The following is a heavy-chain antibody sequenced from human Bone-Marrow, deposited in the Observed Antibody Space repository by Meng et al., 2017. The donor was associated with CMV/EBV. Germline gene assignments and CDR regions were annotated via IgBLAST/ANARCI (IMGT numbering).Heavy chain of an antibody. CDR1: GGTFSSYA. V-gene: IGHV1-69*05. CDR3: AMPSPYSSGYLNWFDP. D-gene: IGHD3-22*01. Sequence: SVKVSCKASGGTFSSYAISWVRQAPGQGLEWMGGIIPIFGTANYAQKFQGRVTITTDESTGTAYMELSSLRSEDTAVYYCAMPSPYSSGYLNWFDPWGQGTLVTVSS. J-gene: IGHJ5*02. CDR2: IIPIFGTA.